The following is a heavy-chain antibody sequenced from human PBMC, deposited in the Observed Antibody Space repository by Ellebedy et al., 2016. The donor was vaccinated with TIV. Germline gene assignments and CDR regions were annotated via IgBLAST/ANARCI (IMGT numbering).Heavy chain of an antibody. CDR3: ARVATGEKYYQFGMDV. CDR2: IYPGDSDT. D-gene: IGHD5-12*01. J-gene: IGHJ6*02. CDR1: GSTFTNYW. Sequence: GESLKISCQGSGSTFTNYWIAWVRQMPGKGLEWMGFIYPGDSDTRYSPSSQGQVTISADKSINTAYLQWSSLKASDTAMYYCARVATGEKYYQFGMDVWGQGTTVTVSS. V-gene: IGHV5-51*01.